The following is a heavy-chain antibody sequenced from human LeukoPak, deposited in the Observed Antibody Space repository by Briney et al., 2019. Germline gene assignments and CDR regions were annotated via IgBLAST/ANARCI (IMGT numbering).Heavy chain of an antibody. CDR1: GYIFTNYW. V-gene: IGHV5-51*01. CDR3: AASTYGSGSYLGFDS. D-gene: IGHD3-10*01. J-gene: IGHJ4*02. CDR2: MYPGDSDT. Sequence: GESLKISCKGSGYIFTNYWIGWARQMPGKGLEWMGIMYPGDSDTRYSPSFQGQVTISADKSISTAYLQWSSLKASDTAMYYCAASTYGSGSYLGFDSWGQGTLVTVSS.